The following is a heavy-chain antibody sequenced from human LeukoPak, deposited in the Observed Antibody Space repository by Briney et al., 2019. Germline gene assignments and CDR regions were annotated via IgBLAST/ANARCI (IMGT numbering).Heavy chain of an antibody. Sequence: GASVKVSCKASGGTFSSYAISWVRQAPGQGLEWMGRIIPIFGTANYAQKFQGRVTITTDESTSTAYMELSSLRSEDTAVYYCAIRRYSYGYEAGYWGQGTLVTVSS. D-gene: IGHD5-18*01. CDR3: AIRRYSYGYEAGY. J-gene: IGHJ4*02. CDR2: IIPIFGTA. CDR1: GGTFSSYA. V-gene: IGHV1-69*05.